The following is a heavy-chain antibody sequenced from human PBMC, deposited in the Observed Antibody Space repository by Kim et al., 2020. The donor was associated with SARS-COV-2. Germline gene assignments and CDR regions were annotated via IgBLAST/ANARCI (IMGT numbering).Heavy chain of an antibody. CDR3: ARGGGDSSSWYGYFHH. Sequence: LKSRVNISVDTSKNQFSLKLSSVTAADTAVYYCARGGGDSSSWYGYFHHWGQGTLVTVSS. J-gene: IGHJ1*01. D-gene: IGHD6-13*01. V-gene: IGHV4-59*09.